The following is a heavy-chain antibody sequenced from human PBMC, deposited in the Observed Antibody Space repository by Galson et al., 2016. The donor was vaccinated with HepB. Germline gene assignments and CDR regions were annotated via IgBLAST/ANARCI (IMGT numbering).Heavy chain of an antibody. J-gene: IGHJ3*02. CDR1: GGSISNRSYF. CDR3: ARLQVGAITKGFEI. Sequence: ETLSLTCNVSGGSISNRSYFWAWIRQPPGKGLGWIATIYYSGKTYYSPSLQSRVTISVDTSKNQFSLTLNSVTAADTSVYYCARLQVGAITKGFEIWGQGTMVTVSS. V-gene: IGHV4-39*01. CDR2: IYYSGKT. D-gene: IGHD3-3*01.